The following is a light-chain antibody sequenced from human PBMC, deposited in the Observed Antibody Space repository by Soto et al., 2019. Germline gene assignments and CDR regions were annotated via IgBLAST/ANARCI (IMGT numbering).Light chain of an antibody. CDR1: SSDVGYYNY. V-gene: IGLV2-14*01. J-gene: IGLJ2*01. CDR3: SSYTNSNTVV. CDR2: EVA. Sequence: QSALTQPASVSGSPGQSITISCTGTSSDVGYYNYVSWYQHHPGKAPKVIIYEVANRPSGISNRFSGSKSGNTAYLTISGLQAEDEADYYCSSYTNSNTVVFAGGTKLTVL.